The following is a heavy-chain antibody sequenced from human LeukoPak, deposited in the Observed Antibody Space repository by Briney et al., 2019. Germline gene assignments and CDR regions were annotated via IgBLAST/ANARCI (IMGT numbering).Heavy chain of an antibody. CDR1: GGSISSGSYY. CDR2: LYYSGST. CDR3: ARVSGGNSNWFDP. V-gene: IGHV4-61*02. J-gene: IGHJ5*02. D-gene: IGHD2/OR15-2a*01. Sequence: PSQTLSLTCTVSGGSISSGSYYWSWIRQPAGKGLEWIGSLYYSGSTNSNPSLKSRVIISSDTSKNQFYLRLSSVTAADTALYYCARVSGGNSNWFDPWGQGTLVTVSS.